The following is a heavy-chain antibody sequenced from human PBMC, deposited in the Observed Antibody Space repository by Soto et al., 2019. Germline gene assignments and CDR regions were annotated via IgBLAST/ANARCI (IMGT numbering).Heavy chain of an antibody. CDR3: ARDRRTPKSYX. CDR2: IYYSGST. D-gene: IGHD2-2*01. Sequence: PSETLSLTFTVSGGSISSVGYYWSWIRQHPGKGLEWIRYIYYSGSTYYNPSLKSRVTISVDTSKNQFSLKLSSVTAADTAVYYCARDRRTPKSYXWGQGTTFTVS. J-gene: IGHJ6*02. CDR1: GGSISSVGYY. V-gene: IGHV4-31*03.